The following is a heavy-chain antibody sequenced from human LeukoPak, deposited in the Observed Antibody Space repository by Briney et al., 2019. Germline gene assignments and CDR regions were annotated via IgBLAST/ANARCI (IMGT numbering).Heavy chain of an antibody. CDR2: IRSKAYGGTT. J-gene: IGHJ4*02. CDR1: GFTFGDYA. V-gene: IGHV3-49*03. CDR3: TRVRLYSGSYFDY. D-gene: IGHD1-26*01. Sequence: GGSLRPSCTASGFTFGDYAMSWFRQAPGKGLEWVGFIRSKAYGGTTEYAASVKGRFTISRDDSKSIAYLQMNSLKTEDTAVYYCTRVRLYSGSYFDYWGQGTLVTVSS.